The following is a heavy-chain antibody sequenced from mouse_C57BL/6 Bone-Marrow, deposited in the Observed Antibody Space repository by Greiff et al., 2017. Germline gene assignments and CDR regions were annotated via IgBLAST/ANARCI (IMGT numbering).Heavy chain of an antibody. CDR2: IDPSDSYT. D-gene: IGHD1-1*01. Sequence: QVQLQQPGAELVKPGASVKLSCKASGYTFTSYWMQWVKQRPGQGLEWIGEIDPSDSYTNYNQKFKGKATLTVDTSSSTAYMQLSSLTSEDSAVYYCARGFTTVVATGYFDVWGTGTTVTVSS. CDR1: GYTFTSYW. V-gene: IGHV1-50*01. CDR3: ARGFTTVVATGYFDV. J-gene: IGHJ1*03.